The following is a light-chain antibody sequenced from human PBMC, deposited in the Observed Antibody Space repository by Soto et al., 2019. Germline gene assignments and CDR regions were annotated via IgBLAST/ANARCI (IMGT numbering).Light chain of an antibody. J-gene: IGLJ2*01. CDR2: QDS. V-gene: IGLV3-1*01. Sequence: SYELTQPPSVSVSPGQTASITCSGDKLGDKYACWYQQKPGQSLVLVIYQDSKRTSGIPERFSGSNSGNTATLTISGTQAMDEADYYCQAWDSSTAVVFGGGTKLTVL. CDR1: KLGDKY. CDR3: QAWDSSTAVV.